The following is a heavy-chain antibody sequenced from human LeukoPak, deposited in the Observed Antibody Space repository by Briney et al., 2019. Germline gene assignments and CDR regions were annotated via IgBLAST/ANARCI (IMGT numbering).Heavy chain of an antibody. CDR1: GGSISSGSYY. D-gene: IGHD6-6*01. CDR2: INHSGST. Sequence: SETLSLTCTVSGGSISSGSYYWSWIRQPPGKGLEWIGEINHSGSTNYNPSLKSRVTISVDTSKNQFSLKLSSVTAADTAVYYCATYRRIAARPDNWFDPWGQGTLVTVSS. J-gene: IGHJ5*02. V-gene: IGHV4-39*07. CDR3: ATYRRIAARPDNWFDP.